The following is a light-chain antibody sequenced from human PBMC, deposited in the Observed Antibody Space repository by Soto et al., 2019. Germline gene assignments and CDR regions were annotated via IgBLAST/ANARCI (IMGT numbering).Light chain of an antibody. CDR1: QSISSC. CDR2: DAS. V-gene: IGKV1-5*01. Sequence: DIQMTQSPATLSASVGDRVTITCRASQSISSCFAWYQQKPVQAPRLLIYDASSLESGVPSRFSGSGSGTEFTLTITSLQPDDFAAYYCQQYNSYPWTFGQGTKVDIK. CDR3: QQYNSYPWT. J-gene: IGKJ1*01.